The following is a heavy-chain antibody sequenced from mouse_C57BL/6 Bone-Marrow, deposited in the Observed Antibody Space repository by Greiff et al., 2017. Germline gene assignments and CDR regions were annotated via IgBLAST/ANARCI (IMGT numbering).Heavy chain of an antibody. D-gene: IGHD2-12*01. CDR2: IDPANGNT. V-gene: IGHV14-3*01. Sequence: VQLQQSVAELVRPGASVKLSCTASGFNIKNTYMHWVKQRPEQGLEWIGRIDPANGNTKYDPKFQGKATMTADTSSNTAYLQLSSLTSEVTAINYCASCSYYFAWFAYWGQGTLVTVSA. J-gene: IGHJ3*01. CDR3: ASCSYYFAWFAY. CDR1: GFNIKNTY.